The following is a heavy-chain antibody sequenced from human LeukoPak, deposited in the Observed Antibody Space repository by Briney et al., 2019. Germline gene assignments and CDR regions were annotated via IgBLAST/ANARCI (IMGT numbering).Heavy chain of an antibody. CDR1: GYTFTGYY. CDR2: INPNSGGT. D-gene: IGHD3-3*01. Sequence: ASVKVSCKASGYTFTGYYMHWVRQAPGQGLEWMGWINPNSGGTNYAQKFQGRVTMTRDTSISTAYMELSRLRSDDTAVYYRARGGPAYYDFWSGYYSFDYWGQGTLVTVSS. V-gene: IGHV1-2*02. CDR3: ARGGPAYYDFWSGYYSFDY. J-gene: IGHJ4*02.